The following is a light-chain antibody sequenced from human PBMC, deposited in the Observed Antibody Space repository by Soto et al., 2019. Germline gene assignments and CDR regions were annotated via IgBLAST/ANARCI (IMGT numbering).Light chain of an antibody. CDR3: QSYDSSLNVVV. Sequence: QSVLTQPPSVSGAPGQRVTISCTGSSSNIGAGYDVHWYQQLPGTAPKLLIYGNSNRPSGVPDRFSGSKSGTSASLAITGLQAEDEADYYCQSYDSSLNVVVFGGGTQLTVL. CDR2: GNS. CDR1: SSNIGAGYD. V-gene: IGLV1-40*01. J-gene: IGLJ2*01.